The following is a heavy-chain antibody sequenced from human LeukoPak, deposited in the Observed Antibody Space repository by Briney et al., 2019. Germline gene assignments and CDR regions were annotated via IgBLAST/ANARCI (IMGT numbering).Heavy chain of an antibody. J-gene: IGHJ5*02. V-gene: IGHV4-38-2*02. CDR3: ARAYSSSWYFNWFDP. Sequence: PSETLSLTCTVSGYSISSGYYWGWIRQPPGKGLEWIGSIYHSGRTFYNPSLKSRVTISVDTSKNQFSLKLSSVTAADTAVYFCARAYSSSWYFNWFDPWGQGTQVTVSS. D-gene: IGHD6-13*01. CDR1: GYSISSGYY. CDR2: IYHSGRT.